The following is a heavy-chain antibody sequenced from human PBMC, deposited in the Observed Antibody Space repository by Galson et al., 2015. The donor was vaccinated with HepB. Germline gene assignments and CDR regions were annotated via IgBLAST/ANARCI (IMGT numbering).Heavy chain of an antibody. D-gene: IGHD3-3*01. Sequence: SLRLSCAASGFTFSNAWMSWVRQAPGKGLEWVGRIKSKTDGGTTDYAAPVKGRFTISRDDSKNTLYLQMNSLKTEDTAVYYCTTDVLPPTLEWLLPYYYYGMDVWGQGTTVTVSS. CDR1: GFTFSNAW. J-gene: IGHJ6*02. CDR2: IKSKTDGGTT. V-gene: IGHV3-15*01. CDR3: TTDVLPPTLEWLLPYYYYGMDV.